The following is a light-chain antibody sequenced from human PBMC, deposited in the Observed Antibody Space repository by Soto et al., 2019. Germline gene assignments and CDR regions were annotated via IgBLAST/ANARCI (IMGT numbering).Light chain of an antibody. V-gene: IGKV3-15*01. CDR3: QQYNNWPPWT. Sequence: EIVMTQSPATLSVSPGERAILSCRASQSVSINLAWYQQKPGQAPRLLIYGASTRATGIPARFSGSGSGTEFTLIISSLQSEDFAVYYCQQYNNWPPWTFGQGTKVEIK. J-gene: IGKJ1*01. CDR2: GAS. CDR1: QSVSIN.